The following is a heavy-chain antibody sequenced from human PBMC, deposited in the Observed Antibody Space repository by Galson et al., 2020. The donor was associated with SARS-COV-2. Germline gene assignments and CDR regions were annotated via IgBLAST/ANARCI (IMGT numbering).Heavy chain of an antibody. CDR1: GFALNSYS. V-gene: IGHV3-30*04. CDR3: ARDVPMGVIGTSNQYSNGLEV. J-gene: IGHJ6*02. CDR2: MSSDGRLL. Sequence: GESLKISCAASGFALNSYSMHWVRQSPGKGLQWLTLMSSDGRLLYNGASFMGRFSVSRDNSKNTFYLQMFDLRPEDSAVYYCARDVPMGVIGTSNQYSNGLEVWGQGTTVIVSS. D-gene: IGHD1-26*01.